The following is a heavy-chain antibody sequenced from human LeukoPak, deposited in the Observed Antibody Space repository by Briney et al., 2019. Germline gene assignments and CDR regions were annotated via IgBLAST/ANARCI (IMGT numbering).Heavy chain of an antibody. CDR1: GGSISSYY. J-gene: IGHJ2*01. CDR3: ARSPPYSSGWRGGNWYFDL. Sequence: SETPSLTCTVSGGSISSYYWSWIRQPPGKGLEWIGYIYYSGSTNYNPSLKSRVTISVDTSKNQFSLKLSSVTAADTAVYYCARSPPYSSGWRGGNWYFDLWGRGTLVTVSS. D-gene: IGHD6-19*01. V-gene: IGHV4-59*01. CDR2: IYYSGST.